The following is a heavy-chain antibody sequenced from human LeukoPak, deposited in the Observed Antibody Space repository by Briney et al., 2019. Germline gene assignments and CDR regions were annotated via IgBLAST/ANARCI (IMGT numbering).Heavy chain of an antibody. J-gene: IGHJ4*02. V-gene: IGHV3-49*03. CDR2: IRSKAYGGTT. D-gene: IGHD6-13*01. CDR1: GFTFGDYA. Sequence: GGSLRLSCTASGFTFGDYAMSWFRQAPGKGLEWVGFIRSKAYGGTTEYAASVEGRFTISRDDSKSIAYLQMNSLKTEDTAVYYCTRDRGAAADSFDYWGQGTLVTVSS. CDR3: TRDRGAAADSFDY.